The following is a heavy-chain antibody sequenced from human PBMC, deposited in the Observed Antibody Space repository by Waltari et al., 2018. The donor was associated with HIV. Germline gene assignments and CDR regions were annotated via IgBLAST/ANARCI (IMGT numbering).Heavy chain of an antibody. CDR1: ANTDSRYT. Sequence: QVQLLPSGAAVKKPRSSVMVTCKASANTDSRYTINWVRQAPGQGLEWMGRIIPILDLSNSAQKFQDRVTIMADKSTNTAYMDLSSLTSEDTAVYYCARGKGYYGMDVWGQGTTVTVSS. J-gene: IGHJ6*02. CDR3: ARGKGYYGMDV. CDR2: IIPILDLS. V-gene: IGHV1-69*02.